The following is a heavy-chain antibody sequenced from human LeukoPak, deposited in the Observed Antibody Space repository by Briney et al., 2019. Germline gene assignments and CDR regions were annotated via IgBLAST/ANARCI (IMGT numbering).Heavy chain of an antibody. D-gene: IGHD6-13*01. CDR3: ARLGDSSSWFYFDY. V-gene: IGHV4-34*01. CDR1: GGSFSGYY. CDR2: INHSGST. J-gene: IGHJ4*02. Sequence: SETLSLTCAVYGGSFSGYYWSWIRQPPGKGVEWIGEINHSGSTNYNPSLKSRVTISVDTSKNQFSLNLSSVTAADTAVYYCARLGDSSSWFYFDYWGQGTLVTVSS.